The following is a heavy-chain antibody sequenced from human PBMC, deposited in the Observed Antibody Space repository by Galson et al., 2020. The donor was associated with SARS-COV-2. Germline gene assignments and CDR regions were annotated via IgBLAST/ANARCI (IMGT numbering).Heavy chain of an antibody. D-gene: IGHD2-21*01. CDR2: ISVSGDNT. Sequence: GESLKISCVVSGFTYSDFAMTWVRQAPGKGLEWVSAISVSGDNTYYADSVKGRFTISRDNSKNTFYLQMNGLRAEDTAIYYCAKVDIVVASMDYWGQGTQVTVSS. CDR1: GFTYSDFA. J-gene: IGHJ4*02. V-gene: IGHV3-23*01. CDR3: AKVDIVVASMDY.